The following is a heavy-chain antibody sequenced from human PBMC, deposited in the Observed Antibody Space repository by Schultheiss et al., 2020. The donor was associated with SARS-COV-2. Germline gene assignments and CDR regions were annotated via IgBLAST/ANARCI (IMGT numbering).Heavy chain of an antibody. Sequence: SETLSLTCAVYGGSFSGYYWSWIRQPPGKGLEWIGEIYHSGSTNYNPSLKSRVTISVDTSKNQFSLRLTSVTAADTAVYYCARGGSSNQPLQYYYYMDVWGKGTPVTVSS. CDR3: ARGGSSNQPLQYYYYMDV. CDR1: GGSFSGYY. CDR2: IYHSGST. J-gene: IGHJ6*03. V-gene: IGHV4-34*01. D-gene: IGHD4-11*01.